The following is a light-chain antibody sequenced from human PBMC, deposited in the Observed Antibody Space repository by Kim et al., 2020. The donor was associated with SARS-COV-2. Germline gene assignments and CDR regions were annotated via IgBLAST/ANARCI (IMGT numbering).Light chain of an antibody. Sequence: TLTLTCNSSTEADPSSYYPNWLQQGPGQAPTSLFYSTSNEHSWAPARFSGSLLEGKAALTLSGAQPEDEAGNYCLLYFGGAPHYVFGTGTKVTVL. CDR3: LLYFGGAPHYV. CDR1: TEADPSSYY. V-gene: IGLV7-43*01. J-gene: IGLJ1*01. CDR2: STS.